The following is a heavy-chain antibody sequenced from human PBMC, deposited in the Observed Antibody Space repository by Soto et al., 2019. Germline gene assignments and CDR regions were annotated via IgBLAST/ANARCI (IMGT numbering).Heavy chain of an antibody. CDR3: AREHSPLRFLDL. Sequence: GGSLRLSCAASGFTFSNAWMNWVRQAPGKGLEWVAVIWYDGSNKYYIDSVKGRFTISRDNSKKTLYLQMNSLRAEDTAVYYCAREHSPLRFLDLWGQGTLVTVSS. CDR1: GFTFSNAW. V-gene: IGHV3-33*08. D-gene: IGHD3-3*01. J-gene: IGHJ5*02. CDR2: IWYDGSNK.